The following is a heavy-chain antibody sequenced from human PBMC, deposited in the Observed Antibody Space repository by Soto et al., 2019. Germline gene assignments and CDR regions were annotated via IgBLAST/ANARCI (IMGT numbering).Heavy chain of an antibody. V-gene: IGHV1-69*13. J-gene: IGHJ6*02. CDR3: ACGLRITMVRGVIAWYYYYGMDV. CDR1: GGTFSSYA. Sequence: ASVKVSCKASGGTFSSYAISWVRQAPGQGLEWMGGIIPIFGTANYAQKFQGRVTITADESTSTAYMELSSLRSEDTAVYYCACGLRITMVRGVIAWYYYYGMDVWGQGTTVTVSS. D-gene: IGHD3-10*01. CDR2: IIPIFGTA.